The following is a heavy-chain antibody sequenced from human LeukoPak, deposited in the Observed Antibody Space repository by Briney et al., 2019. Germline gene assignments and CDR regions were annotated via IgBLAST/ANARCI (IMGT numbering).Heavy chain of an antibody. D-gene: IGHD6-19*01. V-gene: IGHV7-4-1*02. CDR1: GYTFTTYA. Sequence: GASVKVSCKAPGYTFTTYAMNWVRQAPGQGLEWMGWINTNTGNPTYAQGFTGQFVFSLDTSVSTAYLQINSLKAEDTAVYYCARISGWYFHYWGQGTLVTVSS. CDR3: ARISGWYFHY. CDR2: INTNTGNP. J-gene: IGHJ4*02.